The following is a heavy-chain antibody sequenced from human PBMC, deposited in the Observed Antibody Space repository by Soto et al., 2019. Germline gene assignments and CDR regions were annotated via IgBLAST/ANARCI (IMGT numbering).Heavy chain of an antibody. CDR3: AREIVVARGASYFDD. CDR2: IRQDGSEK. Sequence: EVQLVESGGNLVQPGGSLRLSCVGSGFTFSSNWMTWVRQAPGKGLEWVGNIRQDGSEKNYVDSVKGRFTISRDNAKNSLYLQMNSLRAEDTAVYYCAREIVVARGASYFDDWGPGTLVTVSS. CDR1: GFTFSSNW. V-gene: IGHV3-7*04. D-gene: IGHD2-2*01. J-gene: IGHJ4*02.